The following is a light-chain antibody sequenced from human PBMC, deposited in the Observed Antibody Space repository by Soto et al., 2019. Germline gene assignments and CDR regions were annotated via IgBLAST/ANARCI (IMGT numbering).Light chain of an antibody. CDR2: DAS. J-gene: IGKJ4*01. Sequence: AIQLTQSPSSLSASVGDRVTITCRPSQGISSALAWHQQKPGKAPKLLIYDASHLQSGVPSRFSGSGSGTDFTLTISSLQPEDFATYFCQQFNNFPLTFGGGTKVDIK. CDR3: QQFNNFPLT. CDR1: QGISSA. V-gene: IGKV1D-13*01.